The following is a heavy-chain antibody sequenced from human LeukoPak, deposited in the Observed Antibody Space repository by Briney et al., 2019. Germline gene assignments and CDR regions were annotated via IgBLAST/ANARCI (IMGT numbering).Heavy chain of an antibody. D-gene: IGHD3-9*01. CDR2: ISDDGGAI. CDR1: GFTFSSYA. Sequence: PGGSLRLSCEASGFTFSSYAMSWVRQAPGKGLEWVSGISDDGGAITYADSVKGRFTISRDNSKNTLYLQMNSLRAEDTAVYYCAKDYNTGYSLYFFDYWGQGTQVTVSS. V-gene: IGHV3-23*01. J-gene: IGHJ4*02. CDR3: AKDYNTGYSLYFFDY.